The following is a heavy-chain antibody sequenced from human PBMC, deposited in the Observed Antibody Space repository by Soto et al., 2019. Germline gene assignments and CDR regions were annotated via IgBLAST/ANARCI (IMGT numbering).Heavy chain of an antibody. CDR3: AKDQGGYSYGYDYYYYGMDV. J-gene: IGHJ6*02. V-gene: IGHV3-23*01. Sequence: EVQLLESGGGLVQPGGSLRLSCAASGFTFSSYAMSWVRQAPGKGLEWVSAISGSGGSTYYADSVKGRFTISRDNSKNTLYLQMNSLRAEDTAVYYCAKDQGGYSYGYDYYYYGMDVWGQGTTVTVSS. CDR2: ISGSGGST. D-gene: IGHD5-18*01. CDR1: GFTFSSYA.